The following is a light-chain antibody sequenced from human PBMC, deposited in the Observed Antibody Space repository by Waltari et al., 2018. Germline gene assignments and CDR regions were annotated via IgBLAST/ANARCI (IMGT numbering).Light chain of an antibody. CDR2: GKN. J-gene: IGLJ3*02. Sequence: SSELTQDPAVSVALGQTVRITCQGDSLRSYYASWYQQKPGQAPVLVIYGKNNRPSGIPDRFSGSISGNTASWTITGAQSEDEADYYCNSRDSSGNRVFGGGTKLSVL. CDR3: NSRDSSGNRV. CDR1: SLRSYY. V-gene: IGLV3-19*01.